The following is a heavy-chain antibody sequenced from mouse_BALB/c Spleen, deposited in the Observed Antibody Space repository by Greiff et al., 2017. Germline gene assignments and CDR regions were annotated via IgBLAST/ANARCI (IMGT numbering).Heavy chain of an antibody. CDR1: GFTFSSYT. CDR3: ARQGTATWYFDV. D-gene: IGHD1-2*01. Sequence: EVQRVESGGGLVQPGGSLKLSCAASGFTFSSYTMSWVRQTPEKRLEWVAYISNGGGSTYYPDTVKGRFTISRDNAKNTLYLQMSSLKSEDTAMYYCARQGTATWYFDVWGAGTTVTVSS. V-gene: IGHV5-12-2*01. J-gene: IGHJ1*01. CDR2: ISNGGGST.